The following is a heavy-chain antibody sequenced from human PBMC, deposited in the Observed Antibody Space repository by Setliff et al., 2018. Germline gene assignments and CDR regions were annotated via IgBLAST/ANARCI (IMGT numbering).Heavy chain of an antibody. D-gene: IGHD6-13*01. V-gene: IGHV3-23*01. CDR1: GFPFSSSP. CDR3: AAGVIDY. CDR2: FATGGGA. J-gene: IGHJ4*01. Sequence: GGSLRLSCVTSGFPFSSSPMTWVRQAPGKGLEWVCAFATGGGAHYADSVRGRFTISRDNSRDTLFLLMTDLRPEDTAVYYCAAGVIDYWGQGTLVTVSS.